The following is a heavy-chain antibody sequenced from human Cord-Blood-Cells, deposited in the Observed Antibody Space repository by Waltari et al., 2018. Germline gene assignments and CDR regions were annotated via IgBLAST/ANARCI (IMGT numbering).Heavy chain of an antibody. D-gene: IGHD1-1*01. CDR2: IKQDGSEK. J-gene: IGHJ3*02. Sequence: EVQLVESGGGLVQPGGSLRLSCAASGFTFSSYWMSWVRQAPGKGLEVVANIKQDGSEKDYVDSVKGRFTISRDNAKNSLYLQMNSLRAEDTAVYYCASNGDNWRYDAFDIWGQGTMVTVSS. CDR3: ASNGDNWRYDAFDI. CDR1: GFTFSSYW. V-gene: IGHV3-7*01.